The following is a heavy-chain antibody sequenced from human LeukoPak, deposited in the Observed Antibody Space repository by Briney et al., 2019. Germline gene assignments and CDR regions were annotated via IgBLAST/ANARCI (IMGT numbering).Heavy chain of an antibody. CDR3: AREFTNRIAAAGSYYYYGMDV. CDR2: IYYSGST. J-gene: IGHJ6*02. V-gene: IGHV4-30-4*01. Sequence: SETLSLTCTVSGGSISSGDYYWSWIRQPPGKGLEWIGYIYYSGSTYYNPSLKSRVTISVDTSKNQFSLKLSSVTAADTAVYYCAREFTNRIAAAGSYYYYGMDVWGQGTTVTVSS. D-gene: IGHD6-13*01. CDR1: GGSISSGDYY.